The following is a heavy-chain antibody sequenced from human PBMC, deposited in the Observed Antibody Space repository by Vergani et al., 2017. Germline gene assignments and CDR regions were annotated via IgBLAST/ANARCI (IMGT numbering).Heavy chain of an antibody. CDR2: IWYDGSNK. CDR1: GFTSSYYG. CDR3: ARWGNEKRLDS. V-gene: IGHV3-33*08. J-gene: IGHJ5*01. D-gene: IGHD1-1*01. Sequence: QVHLVESGGGVVQPGRSLRLSCVVSGFTSSYYGMHWVRQAPGKGLEWVAVIWYDGSNKYYGDSVKGRFTISRDNSKNTLYLQMNSLGVEDTAVYYCARWGNEKRLDSWGQGTLVTVSS.